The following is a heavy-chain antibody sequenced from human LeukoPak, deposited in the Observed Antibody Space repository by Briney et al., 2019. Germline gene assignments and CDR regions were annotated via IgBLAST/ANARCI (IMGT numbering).Heavy chain of an antibody. CDR2: ISGYNGNT. D-gene: IGHD5-18*01. Sequence: ASVKVSCKASGYTFTSYGISWVRQAPGQGLEWMGWISGYNGNTNYAQKLQGRVTMTTDTSTSTAYMELRSLRSDDTAVYYCATGNGVDSYGNFDYWGQGTLVTVSS. CDR1: GYTFTSYG. V-gene: IGHV1-18*01. J-gene: IGHJ4*02. CDR3: ATGNGVDSYGNFDY.